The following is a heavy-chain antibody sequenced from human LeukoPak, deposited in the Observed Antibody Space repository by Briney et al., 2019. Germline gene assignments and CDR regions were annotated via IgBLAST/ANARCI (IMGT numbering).Heavy chain of an antibody. V-gene: IGHV4-39*01. D-gene: IGHD6-13*01. J-gene: IGHJ4*02. CDR2: IYYSGST. Sequence: SETLSLTCTVSGGSISSSSYYWGWIRQPTGTGVEWIGSIYYSGSTYYNPSLKSRVTISVDTSKNQFSLKLSSVTAADTAVYYCASAEDIADFDYWGQGTLVTVSS. CDR1: GGSISSSSYY. CDR3: ASAEDIADFDY.